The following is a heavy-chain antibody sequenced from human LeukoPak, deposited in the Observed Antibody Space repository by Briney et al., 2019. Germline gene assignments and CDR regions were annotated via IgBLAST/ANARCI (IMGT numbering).Heavy chain of an antibody. CDR2: ISWDGGST. J-gene: IGHJ1*01. D-gene: IGHD6-13*01. CDR1: GFTFDDYT. CDR3: AKDGEQQSNEDFQH. V-gene: IGHV3-43*01. Sequence: GGSLRLSCAASGFTFDDYTMHWVRQAPGKGLEWVSLISWDGGSTYYADSVKGRFTISRDNSKNSLYLQMNSLRTEDTALYYCAKDGEQQSNEDFQHWGQGTLVTVSS.